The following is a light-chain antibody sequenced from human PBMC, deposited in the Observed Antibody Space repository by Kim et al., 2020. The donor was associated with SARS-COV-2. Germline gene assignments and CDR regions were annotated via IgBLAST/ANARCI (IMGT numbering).Light chain of an antibody. CDR1: QSRLHSDGKTY. J-gene: IGKJ2*03. Sequence: QPSSISCMSTQSRLHSDGKTYLYWYLQKPGQPPQLLIYEVSKRFSGVPDRFSGSGSGTDFTLKISRVEAEDVGLYYCMQSIQRLYSVGQGTKLEI. CDR3: MQSIQRLYS. V-gene: IGKV2D-29*01. CDR2: EVS.